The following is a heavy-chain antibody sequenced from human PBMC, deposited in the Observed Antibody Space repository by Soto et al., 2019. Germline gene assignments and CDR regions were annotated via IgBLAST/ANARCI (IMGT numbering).Heavy chain of an antibody. Sequence: SVKVSCKASGGTFSSYTISWVRQAPGQGLEWMGRIIPILGIANYAQKFQGRVTITAAKSAGTAYRGLSTLRSEDTAVYSCASLIYGGSPSRRRLFDIGAKGTMVTV. D-gene: IGHD2-15*01. J-gene: IGHJ3*02. CDR3: ASLIYGGSPSRRRLFDI. V-gene: IGHV1-69*02. CDR2: IIPILGIA. CDR1: GGTFSSYT.